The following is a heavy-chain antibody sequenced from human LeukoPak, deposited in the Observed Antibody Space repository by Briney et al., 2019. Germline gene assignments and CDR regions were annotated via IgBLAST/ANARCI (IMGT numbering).Heavy chain of an antibody. CDR3: ARTREQWQVLDY. V-gene: IGHV3-30*03. CDR1: GLSFGSYG. J-gene: IGHJ4*02. Sequence: GGSLRLSCAASGLSFGSYGMHWVRQAPGKGLEWVAVISHEGSYQNYADSVKGRFTVSRDNSKNMVFLQMNSLGPEDTAVYYCARTREQWQVLDYWGQGTLVTVSS. CDR2: ISHEGSYQ. D-gene: IGHD6-19*01.